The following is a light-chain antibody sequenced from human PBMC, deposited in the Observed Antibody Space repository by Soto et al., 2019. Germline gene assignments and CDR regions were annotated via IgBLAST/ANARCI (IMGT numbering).Light chain of an antibody. CDR2: GAS. CDR1: QSLGSD. V-gene: IGKV3-15*01. CDR3: QQYNNWPPMYT. J-gene: IGKJ2*01. Sequence: EIVMTQSPGTLSLSPGDTATLSCRASQSLGSDLAWYQQKPGQAPRLLIFGASARPTGIPARISGSGSGTEFTLTISSLRSEDFAVYFCQQYNNWPPMYTFGQGTKLEIK.